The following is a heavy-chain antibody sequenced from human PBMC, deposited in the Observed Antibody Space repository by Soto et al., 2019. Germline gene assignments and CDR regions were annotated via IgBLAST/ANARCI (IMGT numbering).Heavy chain of an antibody. CDR2: IYHSGST. CDR3: ASTVTTNWYFDL. D-gene: IGHD4-17*01. Sequence: QLQLQESGSGLVKPSQTLSLTCAVSGGSISSGGYSWSWIRQPPGKGLEWIGYIYHSGSTYYNPSLKSRGTISVDRSKNQFSLKLSSVTAADTAVYYCASTVTTNWYFDLWGRGTLVTVSS. V-gene: IGHV4-30-2*01. CDR1: GGSISSGGYS. J-gene: IGHJ2*01.